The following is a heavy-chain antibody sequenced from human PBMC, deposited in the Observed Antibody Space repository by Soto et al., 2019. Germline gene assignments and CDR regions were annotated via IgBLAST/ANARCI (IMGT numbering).Heavy chain of an antibody. Sequence: ETLSLTCTVSGNTGTVSSHYWSWIRQPPGKGLEWIGYIYYSGNTDYNPSLKSRVTISLDTSRNQFSLKLNSVTAADTAVYFCATAVASFDYWGQGTLVTVSS. J-gene: IGHJ4*02. CDR1: GNTGTVSSHY. CDR3: ATAVASFDY. V-gene: IGHV4-59*02. CDR2: IYYSGNT. D-gene: IGHD5-12*01.